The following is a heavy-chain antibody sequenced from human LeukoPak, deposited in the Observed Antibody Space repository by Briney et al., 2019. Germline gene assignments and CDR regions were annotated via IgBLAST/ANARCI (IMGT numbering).Heavy chain of an antibody. Sequence: SETLSLTCTVSGGSISSYYWNWIRQPPGKGLEWIGYIYYSGSTNYNPSLKSRVTISVDTSKNQFSLKLSSVTAADTAVYYCARVGVYDSSRRQFDYWGQGTLVTVSS. CDR2: IYYSGST. V-gene: IGHV4-59*01. CDR3: ARVGVYDSSRRQFDY. J-gene: IGHJ4*02. CDR1: GGSISSYY. D-gene: IGHD3-22*01.